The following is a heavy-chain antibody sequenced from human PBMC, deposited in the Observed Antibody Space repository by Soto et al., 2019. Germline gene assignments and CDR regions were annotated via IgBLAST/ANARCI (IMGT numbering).Heavy chain of an antibody. D-gene: IGHD6-6*01. CDR2: ISSTSAI. V-gene: IGHV3-48*01. Sequence: EVPLVESGGGLVQPGGSLRLSCAASGFTFSTYNMNWVRQAPGKGLEWVSYISSTSAIYYADSVMGRFTISRDNAKNSLYLQMTSLRAEDTAVYYCARDVSGSSIAVRYFDYWGQGALVTVSS. CDR3: ARDVSGSSIAVRYFDY. CDR1: GFTFSTYN. J-gene: IGHJ4*02.